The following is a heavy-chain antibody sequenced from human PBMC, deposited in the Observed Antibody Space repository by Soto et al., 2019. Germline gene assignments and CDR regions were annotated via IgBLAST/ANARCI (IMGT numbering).Heavy chain of an antibody. D-gene: IGHD5-12*01. CDR2: ISSDGTTK. Sequence: QVQLVESGGDVVQPGRSLRLSCVASGLTFSSHALHWVRQAPGTGLEWVALISSDGTTKTYTDSVKGRFTISRDNSKHTLYLQMNDLRHDVTAVYYCASWARVGPIIYSLDYWGQGTLVTVSS. V-gene: IGHV3-30*04. CDR3: ASWARVGPIIYSLDY. J-gene: IGHJ4*02. CDR1: GLTFSSHA.